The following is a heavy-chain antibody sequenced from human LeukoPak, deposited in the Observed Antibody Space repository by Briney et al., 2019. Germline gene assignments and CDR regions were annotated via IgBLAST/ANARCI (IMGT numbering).Heavy chain of an antibody. D-gene: IGHD3-10*01. J-gene: IGHJ4*02. Sequence: PGRSLRLSCAASGFTFSSYAMSWVRQAPGKGLEWVSAISGSGGSTYYADSVKGRFTISRDNSKNTLYLQMNSLRAEGTAVYYCAIRTSYGSGRYPPYYFDYWGQGTLVTVSS. V-gene: IGHV3-23*01. CDR2: ISGSGGST. CDR3: AIRTSYGSGRYPPYYFDY. CDR1: GFTFSSYA.